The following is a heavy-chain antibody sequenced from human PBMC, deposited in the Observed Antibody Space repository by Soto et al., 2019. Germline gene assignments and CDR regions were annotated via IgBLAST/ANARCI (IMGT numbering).Heavy chain of an antibody. V-gene: IGHV4-30-2*01. J-gene: IGHJ4*02. CDR1: GGSISSGGYS. CDR3: AAGGGLPRYY. D-gene: IGHD5-12*01. CDR2: IYHSGST. Sequence: QLQLQESGSGLVKPSQTLSLTCAVSGGSISSGGYSWSWIRQPPGKGLEWIGYIYHSGSTYYNPSLXSAVXIXLDRSKNQFSLKLRSVTAADTAVYSCAAGGGLPRYYWGQGTLGTVSS.